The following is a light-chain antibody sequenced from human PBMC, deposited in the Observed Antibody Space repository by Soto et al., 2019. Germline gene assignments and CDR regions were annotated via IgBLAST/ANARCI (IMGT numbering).Light chain of an antibody. CDR3: QQRSNWPLT. J-gene: IGKJ5*01. V-gene: IGKV3-15*01. Sequence: MVMPQSKPPLSVPPGERATLSCRASQRVSSKLAWYQTKPGQAPRLLLYDTSTRATGIPARFSGSWSGTEFTLTISRLQSEDFAVYYCQQRSNWPLTFGQGTRLEI. CDR2: DTS. CDR1: QRVSSK.